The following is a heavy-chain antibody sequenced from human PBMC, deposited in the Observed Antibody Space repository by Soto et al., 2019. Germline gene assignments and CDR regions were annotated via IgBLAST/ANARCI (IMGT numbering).Heavy chain of an antibody. CDR1: GFTFSSYS. V-gene: IGHV3-21*01. CDR3: ARDNPYCSGGSCYPGTPGY. Sequence: EVQLVESGGGLVKPGGSLRLSCAASGFTFSSYSMNWVRQAPGKGLEWVSYISSSSSYIYYADSVKGRFTISRDNAKNSLYLQMNSLRAEDTAVYYCARDNPYCSGGSCYPGTPGYWGQGTLVTVSS. J-gene: IGHJ4*02. CDR2: ISSSSSYI. D-gene: IGHD2-15*01.